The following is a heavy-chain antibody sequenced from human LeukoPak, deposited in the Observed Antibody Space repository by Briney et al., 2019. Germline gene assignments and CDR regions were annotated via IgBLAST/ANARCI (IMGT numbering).Heavy chain of an antibody. Sequence: SETLSLTCTVSGASIRSGDYYWSWIRQPPGKGLEWIGYIYDSGSTYYNPSLKSRITISVDTSENRFSLKLSFVTATDTAVYYCARDCSGGSCYGAFDIWGQGTVVTVSS. J-gene: IGHJ3*02. V-gene: IGHV4-30-4*01. D-gene: IGHD2-15*01. CDR2: IYDSGST. CDR3: ARDCSGGSCYGAFDI. CDR1: GASIRSGDYY.